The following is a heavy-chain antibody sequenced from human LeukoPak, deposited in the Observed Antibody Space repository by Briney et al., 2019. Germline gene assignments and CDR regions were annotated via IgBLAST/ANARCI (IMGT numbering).Heavy chain of an antibody. CDR1: GFTFSSYS. CDR2: ISSSSSYI. D-gene: IGHD3-10*01. Sequence: PGGSLRLSCAASGFTFSSYSMNWVRQAPGKGLEWVSSISSSSSYIYYADSVKGRFTISRDNSKNTLYLQMNSLRAEDTAVYYCAKDLVRVDYWGQGTLVTVSS. CDR3: AKDLVRVDY. J-gene: IGHJ4*02. V-gene: IGHV3-21*04.